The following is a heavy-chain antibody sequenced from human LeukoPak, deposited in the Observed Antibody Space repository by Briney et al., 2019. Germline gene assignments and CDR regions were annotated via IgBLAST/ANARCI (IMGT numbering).Heavy chain of an antibody. CDR1: GGSISSYY. CDR3: ARQSISGSSLSYFDY. Sequence: SETLSLTCTVSGGSISSYYWSWIRQPPGKGLEWIGNVYASGSTNYNPSLKSRVTISVDTSKNQCSLKLSSVTAADTAVYYCARQSISGSSLSYFDYWGQGTLVNVS. CDR2: VYASGST. V-gene: IGHV4-59*01. D-gene: IGHD3-22*01. J-gene: IGHJ4*02.